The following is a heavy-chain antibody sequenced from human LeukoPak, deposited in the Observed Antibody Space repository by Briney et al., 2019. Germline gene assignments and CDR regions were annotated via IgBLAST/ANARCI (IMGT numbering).Heavy chain of an antibody. Sequence: GGSLRLSCAASGFTLSSYAMHWVRQAPGKGLEWVAVISYDGSNKYYADSVKGRFTISRDNSKNTLYLQMNSLRAEDTAVYYCARGTYDPSAKPDYWGQGTLVTVSS. CDR2: ISYDGSNK. D-gene: IGHD3-16*01. CDR1: GFTLSSYA. J-gene: IGHJ4*02. CDR3: ARGTYDPSAKPDY. V-gene: IGHV3-30*04.